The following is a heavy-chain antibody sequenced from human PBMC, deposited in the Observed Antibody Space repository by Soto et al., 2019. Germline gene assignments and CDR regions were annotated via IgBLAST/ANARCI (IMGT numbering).Heavy chain of an antibody. CDR1: GVSVTSYT. J-gene: IGHJ4*02. D-gene: IGHD2-21*02. CDR3: TRDGMTTGDT. V-gene: IGHV4-4*07. CDR2: VFSSVSA. Sequence: LSLTCIVSGVSVTSYTCSWVRQPANKVLEWIGRVFSSVSATYSPSLKSRVRISMDTPENRISLKLDSVTAADAGVYYCTRDGMTTGDTWGPGTLVTVSS.